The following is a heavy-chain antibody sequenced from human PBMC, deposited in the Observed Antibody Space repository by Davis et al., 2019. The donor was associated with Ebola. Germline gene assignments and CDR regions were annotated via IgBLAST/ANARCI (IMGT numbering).Heavy chain of an antibody. D-gene: IGHD3-10*01. CDR3: ARGALWFGDSPAYYFDQ. CDR1: GDSIDSYS. Sequence: PSETLSLTCSISGDSIDSYSWNWIRQPPGRGLEWIGYMSYSGSTKYIPSLKSRLTMSVVTSKNQVSLRLTSVTAADTAGYYCARGALWFGDSPAYYFDQWGQGILVTVSS. J-gene: IGHJ4*02. V-gene: IGHV4-59*01. CDR2: MSYSGST.